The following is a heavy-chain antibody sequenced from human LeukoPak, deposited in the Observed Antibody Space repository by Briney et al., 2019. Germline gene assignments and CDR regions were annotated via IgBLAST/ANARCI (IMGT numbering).Heavy chain of an antibody. D-gene: IGHD3-10*01. CDR2: IYPGDSDP. CDR3: ARLGGTRPQPLDY. V-gene: IGHV5-51*01. CDR1: GYSFTSYW. J-gene: IGHJ4*02. Sequence: GESLKISCQGSGYSFTSYWIGWVRQMPGKGLEWMGIIYPGDSDPRYSPSFQGQVTISADKSISTAYLQWSSLKASDTAMHYCARLGGTRPQPLDYWGQGTLVTVSS.